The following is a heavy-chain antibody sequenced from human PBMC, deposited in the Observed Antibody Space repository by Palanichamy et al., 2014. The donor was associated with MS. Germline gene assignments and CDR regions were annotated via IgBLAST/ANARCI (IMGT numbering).Heavy chain of an antibody. CDR3: VKDPLTMVVVEHPLDI. CDR2: ISGSGENT. CDR1: GFTFFTYA. Sequence: VQVVESGGGLVQPGGSLGLSCEASGFTFFTYAMSWVRQAPGNGLEWVSSISGSGENTYYADSVKGRFTISRDNSKTTVFLQMSSLRAEDTAVYYCVKDPLTMVVVEHPLDIWGQGTMVTVSS. J-gene: IGHJ3*02. D-gene: IGHD3-22*01. V-gene: IGHV3-23*04.